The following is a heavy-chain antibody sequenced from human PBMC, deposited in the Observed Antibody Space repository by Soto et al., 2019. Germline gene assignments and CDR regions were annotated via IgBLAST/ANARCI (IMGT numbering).Heavy chain of an antibody. CDR3: ARANDRQHLARNYYYMLDV. CDR1: GGTSSTSA. D-gene: IGHD1-1*01. V-gene: IGHV1-69*13. J-gene: IGHJ6*02. CDR2: IMPIFRTA. Sequence: QVQLEQSGAEVKKPGSSVKVSCKASGGTSSTSAISWVRQAPGQGLEWMGGIMPIFRTADYAEKFPGRVTITAAESTSSADTVLSGPSSHVTAVYYCARANDRQHLARNYYYMLDVWGQGTTVTVSS.